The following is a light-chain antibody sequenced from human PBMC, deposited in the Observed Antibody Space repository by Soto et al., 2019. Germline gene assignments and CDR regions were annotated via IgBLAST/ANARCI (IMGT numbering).Light chain of an antibody. J-gene: IGKJ1*01. CDR3: QQSYSIPRT. V-gene: IGKV1-39*01. CDR1: QSISSY. CDR2: AAS. Sequence: DIQMTQSPSSLSASVGDRVTITCRASQSISSYLNWYQQKPGKAPKVLIYAASSLQSGVPSRFSGSGSGTDFTLTINSLQPEDFASYYCQQSYSIPRTFGQVTKVEIK.